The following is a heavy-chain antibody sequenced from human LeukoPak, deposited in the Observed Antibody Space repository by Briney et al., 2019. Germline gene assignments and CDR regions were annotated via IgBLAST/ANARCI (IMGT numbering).Heavy chain of an antibody. D-gene: IGHD6-19*01. CDR3: ARDRGRGWYSHYYYYGMDV. Sequence: ASVKVSCKASGYTFTGYYMHWVRQAPGQGPEWMGWINPNSGGTNYAQKFQGRVTMTRDTSISTAYMELSRLRSDDTAVYYCARDRGRGWYSHYYYYGMDVWGQGTTVTVSS. V-gene: IGHV1-2*02. J-gene: IGHJ6*02. CDR2: INPNSGGT. CDR1: GYTFTGYY.